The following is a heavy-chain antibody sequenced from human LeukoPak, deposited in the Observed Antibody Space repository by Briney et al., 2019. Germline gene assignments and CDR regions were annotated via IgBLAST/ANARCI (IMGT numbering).Heavy chain of an antibody. CDR1: GGPVRSYY. D-gene: IGHD1-14*01. J-gene: IGHJ6*03. V-gene: IGHV4-59*02. Sequence: SSETLSLTCTVSGGPVRSYYWGWIRQSPGKGLEWIGYIYYNGDTKYSPSLKSRVILSVDTSKNQFSLNLKSVTDADSAVYYCARENPYYYYMDVWGKGTTVTVSS. CDR3: ARENPYYYYMDV. CDR2: IYYNGDT.